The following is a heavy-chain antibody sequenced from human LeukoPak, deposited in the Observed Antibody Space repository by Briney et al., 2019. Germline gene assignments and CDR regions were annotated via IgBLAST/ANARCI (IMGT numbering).Heavy chain of an antibody. CDR2: ISGDGGST. J-gene: IGHJ3*02. CDR3: ANGDGGSYTRAAFDI. D-gene: IGHD1-26*01. Sequence: GGSLRLSCAASGFTFDDYAMHWVRQAPGKGLEWVALISGDGGSTYYADSVKGRFTISRDNSKNSLYLQMNSLRTEDTALYYCANGDGGSYTRAAFDIWGQGTMVTVSS. CDR1: GFTFDDYA. V-gene: IGHV3-43*02.